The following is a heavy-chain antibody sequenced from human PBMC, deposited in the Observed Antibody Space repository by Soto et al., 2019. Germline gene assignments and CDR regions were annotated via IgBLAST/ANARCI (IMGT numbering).Heavy chain of an antibody. CDR3: AREDRNYYDTSGYYH. V-gene: IGHV4-31*03. Sequence: SETLSLTCTVYGGSISSGGYYWSWIRQHPGKSLEWIGYIHHSGSTYYNPSLKSRLTMSIDTSKSQFYLKLSSVTAADSAVYYCAREDRNYYDTSGYYHWGQGTLVTVSS. D-gene: IGHD3-22*01. CDR2: IHHSGST. CDR1: GGSISSGGYY. J-gene: IGHJ5*02.